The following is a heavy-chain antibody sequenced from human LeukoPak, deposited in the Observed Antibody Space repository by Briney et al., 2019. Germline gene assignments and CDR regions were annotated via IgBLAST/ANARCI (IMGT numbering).Heavy chain of an antibody. CDR1: GSISSYY. D-gene: IGHD4-23*01. J-gene: IGHJ4*02. V-gene: IGHV4-59*08. CDR2: SYFTGNP. Sequence: SETLSLTCIVSGSISSYYWTWIRQPPGKGLEWIGHSYFTGNPNYNPSPKGRVTISVDPPKNQFSLKLTSVTAADTAVYYCAGLRSTVAWASFDYWGQGILVTVSS. CDR3: AGLRSTVAWASFDY.